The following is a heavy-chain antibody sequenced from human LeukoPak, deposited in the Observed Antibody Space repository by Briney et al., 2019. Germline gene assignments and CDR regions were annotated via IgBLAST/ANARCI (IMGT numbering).Heavy chain of an antibody. CDR2: FDPEDGES. V-gene: IGHV1-24*01. J-gene: IGHJ4*02. CDR1: GASLSETS. D-gene: IGHD1-26*01. CDR3: ATADKWEPLDY. Sequence: ASVKVSCKVSGASLSETSIHWVRQAPGQWLEWMGGFDPEDGESIFAQRFQGRFSMTEDTSTDTAYMVLRSLRPEDTAVYYCATADKWEPLDYWGQGTLVTVSS.